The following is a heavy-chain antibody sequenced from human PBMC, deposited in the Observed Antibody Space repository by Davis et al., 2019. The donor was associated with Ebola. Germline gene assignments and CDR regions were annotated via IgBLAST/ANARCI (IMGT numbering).Heavy chain of an antibody. CDR1: GFTFSSYW. V-gene: IGHV3-7*01. J-gene: IGHJ5*02. CDR3: ARGWFRELTGWFDP. Sequence: PGGSLRLSCAASGFTFSSYWMSWVRQAPGKGLEWVANIKQDGSEKYYVDSVKGRFTISRDNAKNSLYLQMNSLRAEDTAVYYCARGWFRELTGWFDPWGQGTLVTVSS. CDR2: IKQDGSEK. D-gene: IGHD3-10*01.